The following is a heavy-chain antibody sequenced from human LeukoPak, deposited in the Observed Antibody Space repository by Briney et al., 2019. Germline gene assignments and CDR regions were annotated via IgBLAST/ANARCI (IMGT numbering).Heavy chain of an antibody. CDR3: ASVDDLDAFGM. CDR1: GFTFTNFA. V-gene: IGHV3-30*04. D-gene: IGHD5-12*01. J-gene: IGHJ3*02. Sequence: GRSLRLSCAASGFTFTNFAMHWVRQAPGKGLEWVAVISDDGNSKYYVESVKGRFTISRDNSKNTLYLEMNSLRGEDTAVYYCASVDDLDAFGMWGQGTMVTVSS. CDR2: ISDDGNSK.